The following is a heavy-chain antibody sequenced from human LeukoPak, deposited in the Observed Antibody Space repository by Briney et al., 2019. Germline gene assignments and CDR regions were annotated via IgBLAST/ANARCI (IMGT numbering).Heavy chain of an antibody. D-gene: IGHD6-19*01. V-gene: IGHV3-23*01. CDR2: ISGSVGRT. CDR3: AKGRGQWLAAINY. CDR1: GFTVSIYA. J-gene: IGHJ4*02. Sequence: GGSRRLACAASGFTVSIYAMSWVSQAQGDGLEWDSGISGSVGRTYYADSVKGRFSSSRDNAKNTLYLEMNSRRAEDTAVYYCAKGRGQWLAAINYWGQGTLVTVSS.